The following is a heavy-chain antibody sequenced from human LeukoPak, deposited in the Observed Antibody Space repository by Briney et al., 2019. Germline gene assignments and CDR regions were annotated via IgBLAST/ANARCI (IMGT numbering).Heavy chain of an antibody. Sequence: SETLSLTCAVYGGSFSGYYWSWIRQPPGKGLEWIGEINHSGSTNYNPSLKSRVTISVDTSKNQFSLKLSSVTAADTAVYYCARVSYYYGSGSYRPTAVYYFDYWGQGTLVTVSS. CDR3: ARVSYYYGSGSYRPTAVYYFDY. V-gene: IGHV4-34*01. CDR1: GGSFSGYY. CDR2: INHSGST. J-gene: IGHJ4*02. D-gene: IGHD3-10*01.